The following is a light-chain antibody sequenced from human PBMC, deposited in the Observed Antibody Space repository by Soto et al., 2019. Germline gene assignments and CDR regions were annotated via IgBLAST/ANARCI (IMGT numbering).Light chain of an antibody. CDR1: SSNIGGNS. V-gene: IGLV1-51*01. CDR2: DDN. J-gene: IGLJ1*01. Sequence: QSVLTRPPSVSAAPGQEVTISCSGSSSNIGGNSVSWYQQLPGTAPKLLIYDDNKRPSGIPDRFSGSKSGTSATLGTTGSQTGDEADYYCGSWDSSLSAYVFGTGTKVTVL. CDR3: GSWDSSLSAYV.